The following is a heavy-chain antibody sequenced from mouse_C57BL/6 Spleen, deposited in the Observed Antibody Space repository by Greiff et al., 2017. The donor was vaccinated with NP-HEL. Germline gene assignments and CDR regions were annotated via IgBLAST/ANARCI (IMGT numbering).Heavy chain of an antibody. V-gene: IGHV1-82*01. CDR3: ARHSPYFDV. CDR2: IYPGDGDT. J-gene: IGHJ1*03. CDR1: SYAFSSSW. Sequence: VQLQQSGPELVKPGASVKISCKASSYAFSSSWMNWVKQRPGKGLEWIGRIYPGDGDTNYNGKFKGKATLTADKSSSTAYMQLSSLTSEDSAVYFCARHSPYFDVWGTGTTVTVSS.